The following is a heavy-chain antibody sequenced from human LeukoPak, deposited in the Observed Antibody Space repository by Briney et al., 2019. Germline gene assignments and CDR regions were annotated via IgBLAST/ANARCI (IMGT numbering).Heavy chain of an antibody. CDR3: AKDGRSGAPFDR. V-gene: IGHV3-30-3*01. J-gene: IGHJ4*02. D-gene: IGHD3-3*01. Sequence: GGSLRLSCAASGFIFSNYAVCWVRQAPGKGLEWVAVISYDGNNKYYADSVKGRFTISRDNSKNTLYLQMNSLRGEDTATYYCAKDGRSGAPFDRWGQGTVLTVSS. CDR2: ISYDGNNK. CDR1: GFIFSNYA.